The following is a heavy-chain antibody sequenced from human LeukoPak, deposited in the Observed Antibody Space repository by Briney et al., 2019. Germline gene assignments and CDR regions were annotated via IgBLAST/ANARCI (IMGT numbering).Heavy chain of an antibody. Sequence: GGSLRLSCAASGLTFSSYVMYWVRQAPGKGLEYVSAISSNGGSTYYANSVKGRFTISRDNSKNTLYLQMGSLRAEDMAVYYCARVYSSNYYYGMDVWGQGTTVTVSS. D-gene: IGHD5-18*01. J-gene: IGHJ6*02. CDR1: GLTFSSYV. V-gene: IGHV3-64*01. CDR2: ISSNGGST. CDR3: ARVYSSNYYYGMDV.